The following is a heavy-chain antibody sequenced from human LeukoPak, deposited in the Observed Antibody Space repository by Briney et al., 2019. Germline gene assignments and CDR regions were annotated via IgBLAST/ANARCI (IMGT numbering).Heavy chain of an antibody. Sequence: SETLSLTCIVSGGSIGRSNFYWNWVRQPPGKGLEWIGSISSSGRPYYNLSLKSRVTISVDTSNNQFSLKVTSVTAADTAVFYCARNFIENCRSSGFDSWGQGTLVTVSS. CDR3: ARNFIENCRSSGFDS. CDR2: ISSSGRP. CDR1: GGSIGRSNFY. D-gene: IGHD2-15*01. V-gene: IGHV4-39*07. J-gene: IGHJ4*02.